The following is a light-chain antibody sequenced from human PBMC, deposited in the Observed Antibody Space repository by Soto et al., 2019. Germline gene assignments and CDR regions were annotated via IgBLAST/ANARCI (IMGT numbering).Light chain of an antibody. Sequence: DIVMTQSPLSLPVTPGEPASISCRSSQSLLHSNGYNYLDWYLQKPGQSPQLLIYLGSNRASGVPDRFSGSGSGRDFTLKISRVEAEDVGVYYCMQDLQSPLTFGGGTKVEIK. CDR3: MQDLQSPLT. J-gene: IGKJ4*01. CDR1: QSLLHSNGYNY. CDR2: LGS. V-gene: IGKV2-28*01.